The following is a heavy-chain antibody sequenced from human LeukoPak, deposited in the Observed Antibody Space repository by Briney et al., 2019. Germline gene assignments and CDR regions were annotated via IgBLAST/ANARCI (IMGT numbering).Heavy chain of an antibody. D-gene: IGHD3-10*01. J-gene: IGHJ4*02. CDR2: IWYDGSNE. V-gene: IGHV3-33*01. CDR1: GFTFSNYG. Sequence: PGGSLRLSCAASGFTFSNYGIHWVRQAPGKGLEWVSVIWYDGSNEFYTDSVKGRFTISRDNSKNTLYLQMNSLRAEDTAVYYCARDLYPGSGSYSGGKLVYWGQGTLVTVSS. CDR3: ARDLYPGSGSYSGGKLVY.